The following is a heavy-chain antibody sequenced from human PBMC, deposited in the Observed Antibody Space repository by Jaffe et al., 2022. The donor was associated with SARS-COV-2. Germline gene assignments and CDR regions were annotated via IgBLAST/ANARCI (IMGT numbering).Heavy chain of an antibody. CDR1: GFSISTIGEA. J-gene: IGHJ4*02. CDR2: IYWDDDK. D-gene: IGHD1-1*01. Sequence: QITLKESGPTLVKPTQTLTLTCTLSGFSISTIGEAVGWIRQPPGKALEWLALIYWDDDKRFSPSLKTRLTITKDASKTQVVLTLTNVDPVDTATYHCAHAGNSKDWAFDYWGQGTLVTVSS. V-gene: IGHV2-5*02. CDR3: AHAGNSKDWAFDY.